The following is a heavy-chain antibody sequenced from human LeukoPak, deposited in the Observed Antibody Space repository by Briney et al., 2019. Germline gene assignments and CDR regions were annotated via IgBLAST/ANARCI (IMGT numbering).Heavy chain of an antibody. D-gene: IGHD1-26*01. J-gene: IGHJ5*02. CDR2: FDPKDGET. Sequence: ASVKVSCKVSGYTLTELSMHWVRQAPGKGLEWMGGFDPKDGETIYAQKFQGRVTMIEDTSTDTAYMGLSSLRSEDTAVYYCATPPRGGSYRLGFDPWGQGTLVTVSS. CDR3: ATPPRGGSYRLGFDP. V-gene: IGHV1-24*01. CDR1: GYTLTELS.